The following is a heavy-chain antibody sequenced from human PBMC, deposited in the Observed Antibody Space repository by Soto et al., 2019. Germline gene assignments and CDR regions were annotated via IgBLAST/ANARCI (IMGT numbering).Heavy chain of an antibody. CDR2: ISAYNGNT. Sequence: ASVKVSCKVSGYAFTSYGISWVRQAPGQGLEWMGWISAYNGNTNYAQKLQGRVTMTTDTSTSTAYMEPRSLRSDDTAVYYCARGAIVVVPAAPPNANFYYYGMDVWGQGTTVTVSS. CDR3: ARGAIVVVPAAPPNANFYYYGMDV. J-gene: IGHJ6*02. CDR1: GYAFTSYG. D-gene: IGHD2-2*01. V-gene: IGHV1-18*04.